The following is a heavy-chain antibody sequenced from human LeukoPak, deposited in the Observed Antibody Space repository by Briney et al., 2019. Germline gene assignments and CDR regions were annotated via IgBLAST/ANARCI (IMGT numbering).Heavy chain of an antibody. CDR1: GFTFSSYG. V-gene: IGHV3-30*02. D-gene: IGHD3-3*01. CDR3: AKEAITRWFDP. Sequence: GGSLRLSCAASGFTFSSYGMHWVRQAPGKGLEWLAVIWYDGNNQNYADSVKGRFTISRHNSKNTLYLQMNSLRAGDTAVYYCAKEAITRWFDPWGQGTLVTVSS. J-gene: IGHJ5*02. CDR2: IWYDGNNQ.